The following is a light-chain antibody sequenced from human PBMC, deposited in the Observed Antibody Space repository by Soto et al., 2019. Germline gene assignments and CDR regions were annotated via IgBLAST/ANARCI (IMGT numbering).Light chain of an antibody. V-gene: IGKV3-11*01. J-gene: IGKJ5*01. CDR2: DAS. CDR3: QQRSNWPPIT. Sequence: EIVLTQSPATLSLSPGERATLSCRASQSVCSYLAWYQQKPGQAPRLLIYDASNRATGIPARFSGSGSGTDFTPTISSLEPEDFAVYYCQQRSNWPPITFGQGTRLEIK. CDR1: QSVCSY.